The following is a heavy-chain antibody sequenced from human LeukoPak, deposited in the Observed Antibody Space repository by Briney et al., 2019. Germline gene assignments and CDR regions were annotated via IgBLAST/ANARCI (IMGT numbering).Heavy chain of an antibody. V-gene: IGHV3-23*01. CDR3: AKPRGWQLYHDY. J-gene: IGHJ4*02. D-gene: IGHD6-19*01. Sequence: PGGSLRLSCAASGFTFSSYAMSWVRQAPGKGLEWVSAIGGSGGSTYYADSVKGRFTISRDNSKNTLYLQMNSLRAEDTAVYYCAKPRGWQLYHDYWGQGTLVTVSS. CDR2: IGGSGGST. CDR1: GFTFSSYA.